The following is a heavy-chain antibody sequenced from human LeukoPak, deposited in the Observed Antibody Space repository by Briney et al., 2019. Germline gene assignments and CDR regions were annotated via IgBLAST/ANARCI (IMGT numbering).Heavy chain of an antibody. V-gene: IGHV3-11*01. J-gene: IGHJ5*02. CDR1: GFTFSDYS. D-gene: IGHD3-22*01. Sequence: GGTLRLSCAASGFTFSDYSMTWLRQPPGKGLEWVSYFSSSGSTMYYADFVRGRFTISRDNTKNSLYLQMNSLRAEDTAVYYCARDPQSYYDNSGYNWFDPWGQGTLVTVSS. CDR3: ARDPQSYYDNSGYNWFDP. CDR2: FSSSGSTM.